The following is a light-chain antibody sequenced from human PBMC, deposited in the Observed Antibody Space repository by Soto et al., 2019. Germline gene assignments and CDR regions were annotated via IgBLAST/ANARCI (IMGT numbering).Light chain of an antibody. CDR1: QSASSY. V-gene: IGKV3-11*01. CDR2: DAT. J-gene: IGKJ4*01. Sequence: EIVLTQSPATLSLSPGERATLSCRASQSASSYLAWNQQRPGQAPRLLIYDATNRATGIPARFSGSGSGTDFTLTISSLEPEDVAVYYCQQRSNWPRALTFGGGTKVEIK. CDR3: QQRSNWPRALT.